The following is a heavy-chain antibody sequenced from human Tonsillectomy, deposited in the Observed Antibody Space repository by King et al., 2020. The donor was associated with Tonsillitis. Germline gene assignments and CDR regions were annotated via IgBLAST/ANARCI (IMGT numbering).Heavy chain of an antibody. D-gene: IGHD3-10*01. V-gene: IGHV3-23*03. Sequence: VQLVESGGGLVQPGGSLRLSCAASGFTFSSYAMSWVRQAPGKGLEWVSVIYSGGSSTYYADSVKGRFTISRDNSKNTLYLQMNSLRAEDTAVYYCAKEGLLMVRGVGDFGWFHPWGQGTLVTVSS. J-gene: IGHJ5*02. CDR1: GFTFSSYA. CDR3: AKEGLLMVRGVGDFGWFHP. CDR2: IYSGGSST.